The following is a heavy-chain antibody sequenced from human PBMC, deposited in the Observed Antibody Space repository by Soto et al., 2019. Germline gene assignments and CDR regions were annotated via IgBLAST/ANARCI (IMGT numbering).Heavy chain of an antibody. CDR3: ARSYGYFSGGICHRLFDY. J-gene: IGHJ4*02. D-gene: IGHD2-15*01. CDR2: IYWDDDD. CDR1: GFSLRTSSVG. V-gene: IGHV2-5*02. Sequence: QITLKESGPMLVKPTQTLTLTCTFSGFSLRTSSVGVGWIRQPPGEALEWLALIYWDDDDRYRPSLKSRLTITKDTSKNQVVINVADMGPADTATYYCARSYGYFSGGICHRLFDYWGQGTPVTVSS.